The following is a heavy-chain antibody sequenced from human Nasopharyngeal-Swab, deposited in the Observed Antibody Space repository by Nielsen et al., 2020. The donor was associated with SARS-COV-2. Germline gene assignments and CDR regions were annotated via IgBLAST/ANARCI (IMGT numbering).Heavy chain of an antibody. J-gene: IGHJ4*02. Sequence: SETLSLTCAVSGGSVSSGGYYWSWIRQPPGKGLEWIGYIYYSGSTYYNPSLKSRVTISVDTSKNQFSLKLSSVTAADTAVYYCARAPRVTIFGVVIAFDYWGQGTLVTVSS. V-gene: IGHV4-30-4*01. CDR2: IYYSGST. CDR3: ARAPRVTIFGVVIAFDY. D-gene: IGHD3-3*01. CDR1: GGSVSSGGYY.